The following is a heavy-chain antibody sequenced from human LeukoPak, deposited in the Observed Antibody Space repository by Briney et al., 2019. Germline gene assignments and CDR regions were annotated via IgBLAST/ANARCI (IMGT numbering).Heavy chain of an antibody. V-gene: IGHV3-23*01. CDR1: GFTFSSYA. CDR3: AKGVYDYVWGAHFDY. J-gene: IGHJ4*02. D-gene: IGHD3-16*01. Sequence: GGSLRLSCAASGFTFSSYAMSWVRQAPGKGLEWVSAISGSGGSTYYADSVKGRFTISRDNSKNTLYLRMNSLRAEDTAVYYCAKGVYDYVWGAHFDYWGQGTLVTVSS. CDR2: ISGSGGST.